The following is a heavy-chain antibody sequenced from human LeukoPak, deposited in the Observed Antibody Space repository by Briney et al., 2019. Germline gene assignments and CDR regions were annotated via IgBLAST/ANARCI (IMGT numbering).Heavy chain of an antibody. CDR3: ARAGRYSAEDY. Sequence: SETLSLTCTVSGGTISSGSYYWSWIRPPAGMGLEWIGRIYTSGSTNYNPSLKSRVTISVDTSKNQFSLKLSSVTAADTAVYYCARAGRYSAEDYWGQGTLVTVSS. CDR2: IYTSGST. D-gene: IGHD4-11*01. CDR1: GGTISSGSYY. V-gene: IGHV4-61*02. J-gene: IGHJ4*02.